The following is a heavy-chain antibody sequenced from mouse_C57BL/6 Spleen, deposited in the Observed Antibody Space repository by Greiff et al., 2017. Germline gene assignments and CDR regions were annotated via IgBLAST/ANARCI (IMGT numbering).Heavy chain of an antibody. CDR3: ARGGDDGFAY. D-gene: IGHD2-2*01. V-gene: IGHV1-61*01. CDR2: IYPSDSET. CDR1: GYTFTSYW. Sequence: QVQLQQPGAELVRPGSSVKLSCKASGYTFTSYWMDWVKQRPGQGLEWIGNIYPSDSETHYNQKFKDKATLTVDKSSSTAYMQLSSLTSEDSAVYYCARGGDDGFAYWGQGTLVTVSA. J-gene: IGHJ3*01.